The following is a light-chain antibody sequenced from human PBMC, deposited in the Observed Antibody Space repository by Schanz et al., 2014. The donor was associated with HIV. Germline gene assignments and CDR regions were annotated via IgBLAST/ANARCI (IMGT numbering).Light chain of an antibody. J-gene: IGKJ1*01. CDR3: QQYNDYWT. CDR2: KAS. V-gene: IGKV1-5*03. CDR1: QIISTS. Sequence: DIQMTQFPSTLSASVGDRVTITCRASQIISTSLAWYQQKPGKAPNLLIYKASSLESGVPSRFSGSGSGTEFTLTISSLQPDDFATYYCQQYNDYWTFGQGTKVEIK.